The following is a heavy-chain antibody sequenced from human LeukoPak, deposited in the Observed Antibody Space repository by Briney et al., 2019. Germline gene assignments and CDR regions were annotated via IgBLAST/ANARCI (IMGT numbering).Heavy chain of an antibody. J-gene: IGHJ4*02. Sequence: SVGSLRLSCAASGFTFSNYWMSWVRQAPGKGLEWVANLEQDGSEKYYVDSVKGRFTISRDNAKTSLYLQMNSLRAEDTAVYYCARDSSPGYYDYVWGSYPRYWGQGTLVTVSS. CDR2: LEQDGSEK. CDR1: GFTFSNYW. V-gene: IGHV3-7*05. D-gene: IGHD3-16*02. CDR3: ARDSSPGYYDYVWGSYPRY.